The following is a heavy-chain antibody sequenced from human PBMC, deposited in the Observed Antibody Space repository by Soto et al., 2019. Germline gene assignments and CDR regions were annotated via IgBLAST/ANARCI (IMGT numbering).Heavy chain of an antibody. V-gene: IGHV3-7*01. D-gene: IGHD3-3*01. J-gene: IGHJ4*02. Sequence: GGSLRLSCAASGFTFSSYWMSWVRQAPGKGLEWVANIKQDGSEKYYVDSVKGRFTISRDNAKNSLYLQMNSLRAEDTAVYYCARVVRWSGPHKPRRTEYYFDYWGQGTLVTVSS. CDR2: IKQDGSEK. CDR3: ARVVRWSGPHKPRRTEYYFDY. CDR1: GFTFSSYW.